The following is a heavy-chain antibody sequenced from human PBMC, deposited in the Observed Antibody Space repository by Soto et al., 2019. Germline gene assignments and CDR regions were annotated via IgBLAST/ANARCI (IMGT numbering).Heavy chain of an antibody. CDR3: ARGQGKVYYYDNGGYYYDF. CDR1: GGSFSGHF. V-gene: IGHV4-34*01. D-gene: IGHD3-22*01. Sequence: SETLSLTCGVYGGSFSGHFLTWIRQSPGKGLEWIGEIHHSGITNYNPSLKSRVTMSLVTSKNQFSLSLSSVTAADTAVYYCARGQGKVYYYDNGGYYYDFWGQGTPVTVSS. J-gene: IGHJ4*02. CDR2: IHHSGIT.